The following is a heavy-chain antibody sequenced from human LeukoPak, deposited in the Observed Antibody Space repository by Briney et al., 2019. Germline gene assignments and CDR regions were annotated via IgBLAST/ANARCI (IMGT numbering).Heavy chain of an antibody. Sequence: PWGSLRLSCTASGFNFSTYWMTWVRQVPGKGLEWVANIKEDGSEIYYVDAVKGRFSISRDNAKTSLYLQMHSLSVADTGLYYCVTDQTGRHPYFFDYWGQGTLVTVSS. CDR2: IKEDGSEI. J-gene: IGHJ4*02. V-gene: IGHV3-7*01. D-gene: IGHD3-10*01. CDR1: GFNFSTYW. CDR3: VTDQTGRHPYFFDY.